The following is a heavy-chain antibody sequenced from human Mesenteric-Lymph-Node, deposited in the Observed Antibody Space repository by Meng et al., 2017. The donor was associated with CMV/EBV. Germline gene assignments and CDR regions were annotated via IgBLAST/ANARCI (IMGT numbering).Heavy chain of an antibody. D-gene: IGHD6-19*01. CDR2: INHSGST. CDR1: GGSFSGYF. CDR3: ARERGWGTLMYYFDY. V-gene: IGHV4-34*01. J-gene: IGHJ4*02. Sequence: VYGGSFSGYFWRWIRQPPGKGLAWIGEINHSGSTNYNPSLKSRVTISVDTSKNQFSLKLSSVTAADTAVYYCARERGWGTLMYYFDYWGQGTLVTVSS.